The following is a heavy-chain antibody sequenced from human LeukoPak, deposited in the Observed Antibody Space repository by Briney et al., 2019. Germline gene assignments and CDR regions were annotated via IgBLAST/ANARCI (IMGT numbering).Heavy chain of an antibody. CDR1: GGSISSYY. Sequence: PSETLSLTCTVSGGSISSYYWTWVRQPAGKGLEWIGRIYTSGGTNYNPSLKSRVTMSVDTSENRFSLKLTSVTAADTAVYYCARAPSHNSARLDVWGQGTTVTVSS. D-gene: IGHD1-1*01. CDR2: IYTSGGT. CDR3: ARAPSHNSARLDV. J-gene: IGHJ6*02. V-gene: IGHV4-4*07.